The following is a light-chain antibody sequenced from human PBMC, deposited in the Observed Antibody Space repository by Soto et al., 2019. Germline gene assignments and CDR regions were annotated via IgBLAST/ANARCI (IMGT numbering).Light chain of an antibody. V-gene: IGKV3-20*01. J-gene: IGKJ4*01. CDR1: QSVSSSY. CDR2: GAS. Sequence: EIVLTQSPGTLSLSPGERATLSCRASQSVSSSYLAWYQQKPGHAPRLLIYGASSRATGIPDRFSGSGSGTDFTLTISRLEPEYFAVYYCQQYGRSPTFGGGTKVEIK. CDR3: QQYGRSPT.